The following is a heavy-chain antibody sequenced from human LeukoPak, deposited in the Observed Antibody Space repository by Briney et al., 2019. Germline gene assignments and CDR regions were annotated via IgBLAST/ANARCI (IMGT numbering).Heavy chain of an antibody. CDR1: GYTFTSYY. CDR2: INPSGGST. Sequence: ASVKVSCKASGYTFTSYYMHWVRQAPGQGLEWMGIINPSGGSTSYARKFQGRVTMTRDTSTSTVYMELSSLRSEDTAVYYCARGAEYDFWSGYPDYWGQGTLVTVSS. D-gene: IGHD3-3*01. J-gene: IGHJ4*02. V-gene: IGHV1-46*01. CDR3: ARGAEYDFWSGYPDY.